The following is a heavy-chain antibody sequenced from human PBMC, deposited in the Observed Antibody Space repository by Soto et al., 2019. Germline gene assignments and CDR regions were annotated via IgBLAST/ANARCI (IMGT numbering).Heavy chain of an antibody. CDR2: IASKADGGTP. D-gene: IGHD1-1*01. J-gene: IGHJ5*01. CDR3: ASSLSTEGAFDF. CDR1: GFTVTHPW. Sequence: GRSLRLSCAASGFTVTHPWMMWVRQAPGKGLEWVGRIASKADGGTPEYAAPVRGRFSISGDDSKNTLYLQMNSLKIEDTAVYYCASSLSTEGAFDFWGRGTLVTVSS. V-gene: IGHV3-15*07.